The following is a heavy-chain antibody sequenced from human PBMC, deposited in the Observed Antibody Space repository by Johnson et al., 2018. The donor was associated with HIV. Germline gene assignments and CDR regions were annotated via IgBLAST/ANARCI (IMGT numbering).Heavy chain of an antibody. CDR3: ASGLAAARGAFDI. D-gene: IGHD6-13*01. J-gene: IGHJ3*02. Sequence: VQLVESGGGLIQPGGSLRLSCAASGFTVSSNYMSWVRQAPGKGLEWVSVIYSGGSTYYADSVKGRFTISRDNSKNTLYLQMNSLRAEDTAVYYCASGLAAARGAFDIWGQGTMVTVSS. CDR2: IYSGGST. V-gene: IGHV3-53*01. CDR1: GFTVSSNY.